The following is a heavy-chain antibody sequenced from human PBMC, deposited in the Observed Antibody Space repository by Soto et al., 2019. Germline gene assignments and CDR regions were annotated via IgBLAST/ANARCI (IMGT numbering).Heavy chain of an antibody. J-gene: IGHJ5*02. CDR1: GGSISSYY. CDR3: ARHAGGVFNWFDP. V-gene: IGHV4-59*08. D-gene: IGHD3-10*01. Sequence: NPSETLSLTCTVSGGSISSYYWSWIRQPPGKGLEWIGYIHYSGSTNYNPSLKSRVTISVDTTKNQFSLNLSSVTAADTAVYYCARHAGGVFNWFDPWGQGTLVTVSS. CDR2: IHYSGST.